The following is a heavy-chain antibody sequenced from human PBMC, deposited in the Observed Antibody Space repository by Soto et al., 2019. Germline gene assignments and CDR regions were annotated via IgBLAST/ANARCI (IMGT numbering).Heavy chain of an antibody. Sequence: QVQLQQWGAGPLRPLETLSLTCGVSGGSFSGYYWAWICQSPGKGLEWIGEINDRGSINYNPSLKSRVSISVDTSKYHYSLKLRSVTAADTAVYYCARESHDILTGPPWVWYFDLWGRGTLVTVSS. CDR2: INDRGSI. CDR3: ARESHDILTGPPWVWYFDL. J-gene: IGHJ2*01. V-gene: IGHV4-34*01. D-gene: IGHD3-9*01. CDR1: GGSFSGYY.